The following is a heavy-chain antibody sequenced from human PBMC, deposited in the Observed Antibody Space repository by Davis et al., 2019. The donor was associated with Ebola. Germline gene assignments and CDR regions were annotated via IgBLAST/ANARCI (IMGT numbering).Heavy chain of an antibody. CDR3: ASARDCSGGSCYDY. CDR1: GYTFTTYA. J-gene: IGHJ4*02. D-gene: IGHD2-15*01. V-gene: IGHV1-3*01. Sequence: AASVKVSCKASGYTFTTYAMHWVRQAPGHGLEWMGWINAGNGNTKYSQKFQGRVTITRDTSASTAYMELNSLTSEDTAVYYCASARDCSGGSCYDYWGQGTLVTVSS. CDR2: INAGNGNT.